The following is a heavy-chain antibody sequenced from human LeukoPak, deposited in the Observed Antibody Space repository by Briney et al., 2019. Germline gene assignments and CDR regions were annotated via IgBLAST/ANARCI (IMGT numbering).Heavy chain of an antibody. D-gene: IGHD3-22*01. V-gene: IGHV3-15*07. J-gene: IGHJ4*02. CDR2: IKSKTDGGTT. Sequence: GGSLRLSCAASGFTFSSYAMHWVRQAPGKGLEWVGRIKSKTDGGTTDYAAPVKGRFTISRDDSKNTLYLQMNSLKTEDTAVYYCSTTYYYDSSEGYWGQGTLVTVSS. CDR3: STTYYYDSSEGY. CDR1: GFTFSSYA.